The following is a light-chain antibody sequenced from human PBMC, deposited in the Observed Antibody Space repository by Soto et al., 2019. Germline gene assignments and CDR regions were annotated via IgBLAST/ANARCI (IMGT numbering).Light chain of an antibody. V-gene: IGLV2-11*01. CDR1: TSDVAGYNF. CDR3: CSYAGSFNYV. Sequence: QSALTQSRSVSGSPGQSVTISCTGTTSDVAGYNFVSWYQQHPGKAPKLMIYDVSKRPSGVPDRFSGSKSGYTASLTISGLQAEDESDYYCCSYAGSFNYVFGTGTKVTVL. CDR2: DVS. J-gene: IGLJ1*01.